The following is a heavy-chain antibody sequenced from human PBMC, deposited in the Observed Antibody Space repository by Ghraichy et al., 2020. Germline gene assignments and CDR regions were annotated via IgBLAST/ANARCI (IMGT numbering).Heavy chain of an antibody. J-gene: IGHJ6*02. CDR1: GSTVNSYA. Sequence: GGSLRLSCAASGSTVNSYAMSWDRQAPGKGLGWDSAISGSGGSTYYADSVKGRFTISRDNSKNTLYLQMNSLRAEDTAVYYCAKAPLLPRNYGMDVWGQGTTVTVSS. CDR3: AKAPLLPRNYGMDV. D-gene: IGHD3-10*01. V-gene: IGHV3-23*01. CDR2: ISGSGGST.